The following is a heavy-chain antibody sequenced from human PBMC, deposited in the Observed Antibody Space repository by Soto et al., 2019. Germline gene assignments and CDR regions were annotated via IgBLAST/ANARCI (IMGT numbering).Heavy chain of an antibody. CDR1: GGSISSGDDY. V-gene: IGHV4-30-4*01. CDR3: ARVRGDVAFDY. Sequence: QVQLQESGLGLVKPSQTLSLTCTVSGGSISSGDDYWSWIRQPPGKGLEWIGYIYHSGATYYNPSLKSRVTISVDRPKNQFSLKLNSVTAADTAVYYCARVRGDVAFDYWGQGTLVTVSS. J-gene: IGHJ4*02. CDR2: IYHSGAT. D-gene: IGHD3-10*01.